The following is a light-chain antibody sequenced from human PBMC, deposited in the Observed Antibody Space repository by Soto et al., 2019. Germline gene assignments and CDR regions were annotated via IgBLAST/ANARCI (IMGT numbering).Light chain of an antibody. V-gene: IGKV1-33*01. CDR3: QQYDNLPLT. J-gene: IGKJ4*01. CDR2: DAS. CDR1: QDIKNY. Sequence: DIQMTQSPSSLSASVGDRVTITCQASQDIKNYLNWYQQKSGKAPKLLIYDASDLETGVPSRFIGSGSGTYFTFTINSLQPEDIATYYCQQYDNLPLTFGGGTKVEIK.